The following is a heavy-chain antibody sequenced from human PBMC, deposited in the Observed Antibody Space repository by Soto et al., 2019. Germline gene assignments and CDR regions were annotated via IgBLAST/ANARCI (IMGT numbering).Heavy chain of an antibody. J-gene: IGHJ4*02. CDR3: AYRRPSRSWPGFDF. V-gene: IGHV2-5*01. D-gene: IGHD6-13*01. CDR2: IYWNDDK. Sequence: GSGPTLVNPTQTLTLTCTFSGFSLSTDEVGVGWIRQPPGKALEWLALIYWNDDKRYSPSLRSRLTITKDTSKNQVVLTMTNMDPLDTGTYFCAYRRPSRSWPGFDFWGQGTLVTVSS. CDR1: GFSLSTDEVG.